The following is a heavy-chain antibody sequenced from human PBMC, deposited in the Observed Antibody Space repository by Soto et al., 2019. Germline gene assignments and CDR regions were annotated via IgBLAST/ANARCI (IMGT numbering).Heavy chain of an antibody. CDR1: GGTFSSYA. CDR3: ARRGMATTQFDY. CDR2: IIPIFGTA. Sequence: QVQLVQSGAEVKKPGSSVKVSCKASGGTFSSYAISWVRQAPGQGLEWIGGIIPIFGTANYAQKFQGRVTSTADKSTSTAYMELSSLRSEDTAVYYCARRGMATTQFDYWGQGTLVTVSS. J-gene: IGHJ4*02. D-gene: IGHD5-12*01. V-gene: IGHV1-69*06.